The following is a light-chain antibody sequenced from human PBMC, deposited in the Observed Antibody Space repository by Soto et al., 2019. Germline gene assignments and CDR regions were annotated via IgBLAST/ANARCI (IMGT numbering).Light chain of an antibody. CDR2: DAS. V-gene: IGKV3-20*01. CDR1: QRVSSSS. Sequence: EIVLTQSPGTLSLSPGERATLSCRASQRVSSSSLAWYQQKPGQAPRLLIYDASSRATGIPDRFSGSGSGTDFTLTVSRLEPEDFAVYYCQQYDSSPRTFGQGTKVDIK. J-gene: IGKJ1*01. CDR3: QQYDSSPRT.